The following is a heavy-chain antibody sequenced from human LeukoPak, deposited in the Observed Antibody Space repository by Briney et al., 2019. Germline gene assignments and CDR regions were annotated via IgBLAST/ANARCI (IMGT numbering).Heavy chain of an antibody. CDR1: GFTFSSYG. Sequence: PGRSLRLSCAASGFTFSSYGMHWVRQAPGKGLEWVAVISYDGSNKYYADSVKGRFTISRDNSKNTLYLQMNSLRAEDTAVYYCARHYMDSGIPWFDPWGQGTLVTVSS. J-gene: IGHJ5*02. CDR3: ARHYMDSGIPWFDP. D-gene: IGHD5-12*01. CDR2: ISYDGSNK. V-gene: IGHV3-30*03.